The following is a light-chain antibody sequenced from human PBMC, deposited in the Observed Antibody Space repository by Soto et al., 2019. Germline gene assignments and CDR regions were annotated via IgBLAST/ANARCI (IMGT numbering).Light chain of an antibody. CDR3: SSYTSSSTWL. J-gene: IGLJ3*02. CDR1: SSDVGGYNY. Sequence: QSVLTQPASVSGSPGQSITISCTGTSSDVGGYNYVSWYQQHPGKAPKLMIYEVSNRPSGVSNRFSGSKSGNTASLTISGLQAEDEADYYCSSYTSSSTWLFGGGTKRTVL. CDR2: EVS. V-gene: IGLV2-14*01.